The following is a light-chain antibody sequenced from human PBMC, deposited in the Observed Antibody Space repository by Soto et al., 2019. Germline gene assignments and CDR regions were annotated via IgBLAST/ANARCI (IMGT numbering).Light chain of an antibody. CDR2: AAS. V-gene: IGKV1-8*01. CDR3: QQYYSYPIT. J-gene: IGKJ5*01. CDR1: QGISSY. Sequence: AIRMTQSPSSFSASTGDRVTITCRASQGISSYLAWYQQKPGKAPKLLIYAASTLQSGVPSSFSGSRSGTDFTLTISCLQSEDFATYYCQQYYSYPITFGQGTRLEIK.